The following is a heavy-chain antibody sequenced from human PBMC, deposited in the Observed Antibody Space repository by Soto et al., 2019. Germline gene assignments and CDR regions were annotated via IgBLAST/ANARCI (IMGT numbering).Heavy chain of an antibody. CDR1: GDSMIYSY. V-gene: IGHV4-34*01. CDR3: AREPVARLDY. CDR2: INRSGST. J-gene: IGHJ4*02. Sequence: LETLSHTCTVSGDSMIYSYWSWIRQPPGKGLEWIGEINRSGSTNYNPSLKSRVTISVDTSKNQFSLKLSSVTAADTAVYYCAREPVARLDYWGQGTLVTVSS. D-gene: IGHD5-12*01.